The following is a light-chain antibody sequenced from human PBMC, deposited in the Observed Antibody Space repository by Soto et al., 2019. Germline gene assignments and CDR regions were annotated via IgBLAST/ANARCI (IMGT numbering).Light chain of an antibody. CDR1: QSISTN. CDR3: QQYNNWHPEYP. J-gene: IGKJ2*01. CDR2: HAS. Sequence: EIVMTQSPATLSVSPGERATLSCRASQSISTNLAWYHHKPGQPPRLLIYHASTRATGMPARFSGSGSGTEFPLTMSSLQSEYFAVYYCQQYNNWHPEYPFGQWTKLA. V-gene: IGKV3-15*01.